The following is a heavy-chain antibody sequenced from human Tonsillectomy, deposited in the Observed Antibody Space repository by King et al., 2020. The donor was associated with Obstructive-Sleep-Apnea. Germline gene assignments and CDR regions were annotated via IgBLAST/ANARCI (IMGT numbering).Heavy chain of an antibody. V-gene: IGHV4-59*08. CDR2: IYYSGST. CDR1: GGSISTYY. J-gene: IGHJ4*02. Sequence: HVQLQESGPGLVKPSETLSLTCTVSGGSISTYYWSWIRQPPGKGLEWIGYIYYSGSTNYNPSLKSRVTMSVDTSKNQFSLNLSSVTAADTAFYYCARGGYYYFDYWGPGTLATVSS. D-gene: IGHD3-22*01. CDR3: ARGGYYYFDY.